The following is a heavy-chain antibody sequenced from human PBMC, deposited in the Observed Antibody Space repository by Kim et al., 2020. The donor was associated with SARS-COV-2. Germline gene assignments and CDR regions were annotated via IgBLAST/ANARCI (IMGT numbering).Heavy chain of an antibody. Sequence: GGSPRLSCAASGFTFSSYGMHWVRQAPGKGLEWVAVISYDGSNKYYADSVKGRFTISRDNSKNTLYLQMNSLRAEDTAVYYCAKVPHIAAAGPLDYWGQGTLVPVSS. J-gene: IGHJ4*02. CDR3: AKVPHIAAAGPLDY. CDR2: ISYDGSNK. V-gene: IGHV3-30*18. CDR1: GFTFSSYG. D-gene: IGHD6-13*01.